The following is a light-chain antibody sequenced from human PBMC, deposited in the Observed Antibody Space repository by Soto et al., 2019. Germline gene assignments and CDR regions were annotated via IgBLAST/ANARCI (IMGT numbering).Light chain of an antibody. CDR3: SSFTSSSTSV. CDR2: EVS. J-gene: IGLJ1*01. V-gene: IGLV2-14*01. CDR1: SSDVGGYNY. Sequence: QSVLTQPASVSGSPGQSITISCTGTSSDVGGYNYVSWYQQHPGKAPKLMIFEVSNQPSGVSNRFSGSKSGNTASLTISGLQPEDEADYYCSSFTSSSTSVFGTGTK.